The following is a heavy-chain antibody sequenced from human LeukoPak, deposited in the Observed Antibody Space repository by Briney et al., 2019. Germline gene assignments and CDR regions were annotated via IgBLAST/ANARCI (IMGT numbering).Heavy chain of an antibody. CDR1: GGSLSSSSYY. CDR2: IYYSGST. D-gene: IGHD6-19*01. Sequence: SETLSLTCTVSGGSLSSSSYYWGWIRQPPGTGLEWIGSIYYSGSTYYNPSLKSRVTISVDTSKNQFSLKLSSVTAADTAVYYCARRAVAPDAFDIWGQGTMVTVSS. CDR3: ARRAVAPDAFDI. J-gene: IGHJ3*02. V-gene: IGHV4-39*01.